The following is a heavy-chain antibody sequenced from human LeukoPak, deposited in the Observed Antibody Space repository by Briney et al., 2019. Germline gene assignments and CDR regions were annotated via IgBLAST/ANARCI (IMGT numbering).Heavy chain of an antibody. CDR3: AKDTSIGKYCTSGVCSPFDY. Sequence: GGSLRLSCAGSGFTFSSYAMSWVRQAPGKGLEWVSAISDSGDYTYYADSVKGRFTTSRDNSKNTLYLHVNSLRAEDTAVYYCAKDTSIGKYCTSGVCSPFDYWGQGTLVTVSS. J-gene: IGHJ4*02. D-gene: IGHD2-8*01. CDR1: GFTFSSYA. V-gene: IGHV3-23*01. CDR2: ISDSGDYT.